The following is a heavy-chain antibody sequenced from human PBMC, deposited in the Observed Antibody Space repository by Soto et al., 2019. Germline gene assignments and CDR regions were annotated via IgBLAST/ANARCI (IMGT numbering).Heavy chain of an antibody. Sequence: PGGSLRLSCAASGFTFSSCAMGWVRQAPGKGLEWVSGINWNGGSTGYADSVKGRFTISRDNAKNSLYLQMNSLRAEDTALYYCARDFWLRGMDVWGQGTTVTVSS. CDR3: ARDFWLRGMDV. CDR1: GFTFSSCA. CDR2: INWNGGST. J-gene: IGHJ6*02. D-gene: IGHD5-12*01. V-gene: IGHV3-20*04.